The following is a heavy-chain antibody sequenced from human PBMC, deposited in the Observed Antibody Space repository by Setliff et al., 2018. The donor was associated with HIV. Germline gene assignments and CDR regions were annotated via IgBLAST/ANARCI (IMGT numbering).Heavy chain of an antibody. Sequence: ASVKVSCKTSGYIFIRYYIFWVRQAPGQGLEWMGNINPHTGVTKYAEKFQGRVTMTRDTSINTIYMELSRLRSDDTAVYYCARDLRDGFEEWFSPLDDGKEVWGQRTKVNLSS. J-gene: IGHJ6*02. CDR3: ARDLRDGFEEWFSPLDDGKEV. D-gene: IGHD3-3*01. CDR2: INPHTGVT. V-gene: IGHV1-2*02. CDR1: GYIFIRYY.